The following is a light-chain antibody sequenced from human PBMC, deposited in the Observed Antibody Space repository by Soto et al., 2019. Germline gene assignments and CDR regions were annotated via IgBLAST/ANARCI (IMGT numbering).Light chain of an antibody. Sequence: DIQMTQSPSTLSASVGDRVTITCRASQSISSWLAWYQQKPGKAPKLLIYKASSLESGVPSRFSGSGSGTECTLTISSLQPDDSATYYCQQYYTDSYTFGQGTNLEIK. J-gene: IGKJ2*01. CDR1: QSISSW. CDR2: KAS. CDR3: QQYYTDSYT. V-gene: IGKV1-5*03.